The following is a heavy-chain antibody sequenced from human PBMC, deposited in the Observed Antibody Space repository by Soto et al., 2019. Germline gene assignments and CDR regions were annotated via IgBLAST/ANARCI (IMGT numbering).Heavy chain of an antibody. CDR3: AKYIAPTHSLIDY. V-gene: IGHV3-30*18. CDR2: ISYDGSNK. D-gene: IGHD6-13*01. J-gene: IGHJ4*02. Sequence: QVQLVESGGGVGQPGRSLRLSCAASGFTFSSYGMHWVRQAPGKGLEWVAVISYDGSNKYFADSVKGRFTISRDNSKNTLYLQMNSLRAEDTAVYYCAKYIAPTHSLIDYWGQGTLVTVSS. CDR1: GFTFSSYG.